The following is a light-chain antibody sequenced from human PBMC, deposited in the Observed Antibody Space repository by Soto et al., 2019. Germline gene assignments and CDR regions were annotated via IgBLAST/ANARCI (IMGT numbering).Light chain of an antibody. CDR1: QSVSSSY. J-gene: IGKJ1*01. Sequence: EIVLTQSPGTLSLSPGERATLSCRASQSVSSSYLAWYQQKPGQAPRLLIYGASSRATGIPDRFSGSGSGKDFTLTISRLEPEDFAVYYCQQYGREFCQGTKVEIK. CDR3: QQYGRE. CDR2: GAS. V-gene: IGKV3-20*01.